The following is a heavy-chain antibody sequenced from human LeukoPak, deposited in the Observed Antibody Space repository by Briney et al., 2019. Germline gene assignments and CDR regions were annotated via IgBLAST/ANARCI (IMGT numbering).Heavy chain of an antibody. CDR1: GGPLSSGDYY. CDR3: ARDLPPYYGSGSYDYYYYGMDV. D-gene: IGHD3-10*01. Sequence: SETPSPTCTVSGGPLSSGDYYWSWIRQPPGKGLEWIGYIYYSGSTYYNPSLKSRVTIAVDTSKNQFSLKLSSVTAADTAVYYCARDLPPYYGSGSYDYYYYGMDVWGKGTTVTVSS. V-gene: IGHV4-30-4*01. CDR2: IYYSGST. J-gene: IGHJ6*04.